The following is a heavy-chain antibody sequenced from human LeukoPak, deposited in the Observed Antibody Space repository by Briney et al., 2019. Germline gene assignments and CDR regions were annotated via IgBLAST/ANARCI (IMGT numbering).Heavy chain of an antibody. CDR3: VNGRGLYAFDI. D-gene: IGHD3/OR15-3a*01. J-gene: IGHJ3*02. CDR2: ISSNGDSS. CDR1: GFTFSTYP. Sequence: GGSLRLSCSASGFTFSTYPMHWVRQAPGKGLEYGSAISSNGDSSYYADSVKGRFTVSRDNFRNTLYLQMSSLRPEDTALYFCVNGRGLYAFDIWGQGTMVTVSS. V-gene: IGHV3-64D*06.